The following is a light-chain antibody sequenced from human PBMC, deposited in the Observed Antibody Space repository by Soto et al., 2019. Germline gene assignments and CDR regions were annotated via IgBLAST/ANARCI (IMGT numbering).Light chain of an antibody. CDR2: EVS. V-gene: IGLV2-23*02. CDR1: SSEVGSYNL. CDR3: CSYAGSSTFYV. J-gene: IGLJ1*01. Sequence: QSVLTQPAPGSGSPWQALPLSLPGNSSEVGSYNLVSWYQQHPGKAPKLMIYEVSKRPSGVSNRFSGSKSGNTASLTISGLQAEDEADYYCCSYAGSSTFYVFGTGTKVTVL.